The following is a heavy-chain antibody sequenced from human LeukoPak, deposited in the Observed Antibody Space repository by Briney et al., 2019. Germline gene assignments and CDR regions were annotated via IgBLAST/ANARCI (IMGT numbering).Heavy chain of an antibody. D-gene: IGHD2-15*01. CDR1: GFTFDTSV. CDR3: AKRRRPSGGAYDM. J-gene: IGHJ3*02. CDR2: ISASDGRT. V-gene: IGHV3-23*01. Sequence: PGGSLRLSCAASGFTFDTSVMGWVRQAPGRGLEWVSDISASDGRTFYADSVKGRFTISRDNSKDTLYLQMNSLRAEGTALYYCAKRRRPSGGAYDMWGPVTMVTVSS.